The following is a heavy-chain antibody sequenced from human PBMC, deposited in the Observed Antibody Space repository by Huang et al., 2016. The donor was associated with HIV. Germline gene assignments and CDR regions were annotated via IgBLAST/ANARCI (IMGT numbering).Heavy chain of an antibody. V-gene: IGHV1-2*02. CDR1: GYTFADYF. D-gene: IGHD5-12*01. CDR2: LNPKNGAT. Sequence: QVQLVQSGAEVKKPGASVKVSCKPSGYTFADYFIHWVRQAPGQGLEWMAWLNPKNGATNYAQKFLGRVTVTGDTSINTAYMEFSGLTSDDTANYYCTRDGVAPDEEFDYRGQGTLIIVSS. J-gene: IGHJ4*02. CDR3: TRDGVAPDEEFDY.